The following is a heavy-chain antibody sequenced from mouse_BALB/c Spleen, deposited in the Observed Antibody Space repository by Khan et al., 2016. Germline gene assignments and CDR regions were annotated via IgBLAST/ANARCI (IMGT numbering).Heavy chain of an antibody. Sequence: EVELVESGGDLVKPGGSLKLSCAASGFTFSSYGMSWVRQTPDKRLEWVATISSGGSYTYYPDSVKGRFTISRDNAKHTLYLQMSSLKSEDTAWDYCARVKVRRYWYFDVWGAGTTVTVSS. CDR1: GFTFSSYG. D-gene: IGHD2-14*01. CDR3: ARVKVRRYWYFDV. CDR2: ISSGGSYT. V-gene: IGHV5-6*01. J-gene: IGHJ1*01.